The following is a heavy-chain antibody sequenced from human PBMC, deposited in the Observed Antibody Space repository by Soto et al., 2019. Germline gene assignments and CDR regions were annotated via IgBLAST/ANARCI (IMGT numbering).Heavy chain of an antibody. D-gene: IGHD3-10*01. CDR3: ARDFGSRYMVRGVADY. CDR2: ISYDGSNK. Sequence: VQLLESGGGLVQPGGSLRLSCAASGFTFSSYAMHWVRQAPGKGLEWVAVISYDGSNKYYADSVKGRFTISRDNSKNTLYLQMNSLRAEDTAVYYCARDFGSRYMVRGVADYWGQGTLVTVSS. CDR1: GFTFSSYA. J-gene: IGHJ4*02. V-gene: IGHV3-30-3*01.